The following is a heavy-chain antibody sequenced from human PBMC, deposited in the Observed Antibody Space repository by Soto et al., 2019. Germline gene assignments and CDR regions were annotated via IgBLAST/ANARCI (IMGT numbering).Heavy chain of an antibody. CDR3: ARGPQQLVNHDAFDI. CDR2: IYYSGST. J-gene: IGHJ3*02. V-gene: IGHV4-59*01. Sequence: SHTMSLTCTVSGGYLSTYYWSALRPPPGKGLEWIGYIYYSGSTNYNPSLKSRVTISVDTSKNQFSLKLSSVTAADTAVYYCARGPQQLVNHDAFDIWGQGRMVTV. CDR1: GGYLSTYY. D-gene: IGHD6-13*01.